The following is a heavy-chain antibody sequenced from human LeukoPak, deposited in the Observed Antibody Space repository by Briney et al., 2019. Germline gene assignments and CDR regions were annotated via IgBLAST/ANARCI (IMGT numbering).Heavy chain of an antibody. CDR3: AKGMARGRFDAFDI. J-gene: IGHJ3*02. V-gene: IGHV3-9*03. D-gene: IGHD5-24*01. Sequence: GASLRLSCAASGFTFDDYAMHWVRQAPGKGLEWVSGISWNSGSIGYADSVKGRFTISRDNAKNSLYLQMNSLRAEDMALYYCAKGMARGRFDAFDIWGQGTMVTVSS. CDR2: ISWNSGSI. CDR1: GFTFDDYA.